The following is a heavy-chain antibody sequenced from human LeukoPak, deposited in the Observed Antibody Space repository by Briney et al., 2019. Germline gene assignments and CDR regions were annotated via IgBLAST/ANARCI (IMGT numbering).Heavy chain of an antibody. CDR2: ISWNSGSI. D-gene: IGHD3-10*01. CDR3: AKDLYMVRGVITGAPFDY. CDR1: GFTFSSYA. J-gene: IGHJ4*02. Sequence: HPGGSLRLSCAASGFTFSSYAMSWVRQAPGKGLEWVSGISWNSGSIGYADSVKGRFTISRDNAKNSLYLQMNSLRAEDTALYYCAKDLYMVRGVITGAPFDYWGQGTLVTVSS. V-gene: IGHV3-9*01.